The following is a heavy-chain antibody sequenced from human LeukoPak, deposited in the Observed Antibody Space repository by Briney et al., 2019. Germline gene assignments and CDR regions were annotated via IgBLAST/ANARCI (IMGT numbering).Heavy chain of an antibody. Sequence: GGSLRLSCAASGSTFSRHAMSWVRQAPGKGLEWVSGISGSGGFTYCADSVKGRFTISRDNSKNTLYLQMDSLRAEDTAVYYCATAYYYDSRGYDPLDYWGQGTLVTVSS. CDR1: GSTFSRHA. CDR3: ATAYYYDSRGYDPLDY. D-gene: IGHD3-22*01. V-gene: IGHV3-23*01. CDR2: ISGSGGFT. J-gene: IGHJ4*02.